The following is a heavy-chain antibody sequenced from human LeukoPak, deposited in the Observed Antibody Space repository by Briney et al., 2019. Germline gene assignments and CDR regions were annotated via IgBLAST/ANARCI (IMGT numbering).Heavy chain of an antibody. CDR1: EFTVSSNY. J-gene: IGHJ4*02. Sequence: PGGSLRLSCAASEFTVSSNYMSWVRQAPGKGLEWVSVIYSGGSTYYADSVKGRFTISRDNSKNTLYLQMNSLRAEDTAVYYCARDIDYGGNSGLDYWGQGTLVTVSS. CDR3: ARDIDYGGNSGLDY. D-gene: IGHD4-23*01. CDR2: IYSGGST. V-gene: IGHV3-53*01.